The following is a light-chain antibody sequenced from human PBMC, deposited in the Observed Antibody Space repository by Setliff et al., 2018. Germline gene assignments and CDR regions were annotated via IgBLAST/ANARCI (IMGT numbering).Light chain of an antibody. CDR2: GNS. Sequence: QSVLTQPPSVSGAPGQRVTISRTGSSSNIGAGYDVHWYQQLPGTAPKLLIYGNSNRPSGVPDRFSGSKSGTSASLAITGLQAEDEADYYCQSYDSSLNYVFGTGTKGNVL. CDR1: SSNIGAGYD. CDR3: QSYDSSLNYV. V-gene: IGLV1-40*01. J-gene: IGLJ1*01.